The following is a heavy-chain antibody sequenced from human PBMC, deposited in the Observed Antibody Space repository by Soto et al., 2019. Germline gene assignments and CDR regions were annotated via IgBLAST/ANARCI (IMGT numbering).Heavy chain of an antibody. J-gene: IGHJ6*02. Sequence: ASVKVSCKASGYTFTSYGISWVRQAPGQGLEWMGWIGAYNGNTNYAQKLQGRVTMTTDTSTSTAYMELRSLRSDDTAVYYCARGVAAAGTALLYGMDVWGQGTTVTVSS. CDR3: ARGVAAAGTALLYGMDV. CDR2: IGAYNGNT. CDR1: GYTFTSYG. V-gene: IGHV1-18*04. D-gene: IGHD6-13*01.